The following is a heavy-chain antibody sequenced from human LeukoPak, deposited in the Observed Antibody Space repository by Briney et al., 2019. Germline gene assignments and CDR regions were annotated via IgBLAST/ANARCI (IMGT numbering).Heavy chain of an antibody. V-gene: IGHV3-15*01. CDR3: TTGTWVQLWLPDY. CDR2: IKSKTDGWTT. CDR1: GFIFYNAW. D-gene: IGHD5-18*01. J-gene: IGHJ4*02. Sequence: GGSLRLSCAASGFIFYNAWLDWVRQAPGKGLEWVGHIKSKTDGWTTDYAAPVKGRFIISRDDSKNTLYLELNSLKTEDTAVYYCTTGTWVQLWLPDYWGQGTLVTVSS.